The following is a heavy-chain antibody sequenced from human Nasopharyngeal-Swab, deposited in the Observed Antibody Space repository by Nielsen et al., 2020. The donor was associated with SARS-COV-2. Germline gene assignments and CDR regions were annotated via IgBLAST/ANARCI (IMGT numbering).Heavy chain of an antibody. D-gene: IGHD3-10*01. CDR3: ARSKTPHGILWFGELFKLKGYYGMDV. V-gene: IGHV1-69*13. Sequence: SVKVSCKASGGTFSSYAISWVRQAPGQGLEWMGGIIPIFGTANYAQKFQGRVTITADESTSTAYMALSSLRSEDTAVYYCARSKTPHGILWFGELFKLKGYYGMDVWGQGTTVTVSS. CDR1: GGTFSSYA. CDR2: IIPIFGTA. J-gene: IGHJ6*02.